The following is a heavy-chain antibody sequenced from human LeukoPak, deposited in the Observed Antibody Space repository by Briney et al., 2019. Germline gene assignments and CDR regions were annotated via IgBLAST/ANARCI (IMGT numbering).Heavy chain of an antibody. CDR3: ARSPDILTGEKFDY. D-gene: IGHD3-9*01. CDR2: INPNSGGT. Sequence: ASVKVSCKASGYTFTGCYMHWVRQAPGQGLEWMGWINPNSGGTNYAQKFQGRVTMNRDTSISTAYMELSRLRFDDTAVYYCARSPDILTGEKFDYWGQGTLVTVSS. J-gene: IGHJ4*02. V-gene: IGHV1-2*02. CDR1: GYTFTGCY.